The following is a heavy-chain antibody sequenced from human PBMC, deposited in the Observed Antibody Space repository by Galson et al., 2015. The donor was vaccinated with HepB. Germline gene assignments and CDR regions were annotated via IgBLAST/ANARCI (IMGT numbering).Heavy chain of an antibody. J-gene: IGHJ5*02. CDR3: ARNVYYDTSGYYYKPGWIDH. Sequence: CAISGDSVSSNSAAWNWIRQSPSRGLEWLGRTYYRFKWYYDYAVSVKSRITINPDISKNQFSLQLNSVTPEDTAVYYCARNVYYDTSGYYYKPGWIDHWGQGTLVTVSS. CDR2: TYYRFKWYY. CDR1: GDSVSSNSAA. D-gene: IGHD3-22*01. V-gene: IGHV6-1*01.